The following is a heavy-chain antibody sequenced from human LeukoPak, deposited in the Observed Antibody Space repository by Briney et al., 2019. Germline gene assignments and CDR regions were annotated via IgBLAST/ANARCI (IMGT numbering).Heavy chain of an antibody. J-gene: IGHJ4*02. CDR2: ISGSGGST. Sequence: GGSLRLSCAASGFTFSSYAMSWVRQAPGKGLEWVSAISGSGGSTYYADSVKGRFTISRDNSKNTLYLQMNSLRAKDTAVYYCPRYYYDSSGYYYHRPFDYWGQGTLVTVSS. CDR1: GFTFSSYA. CDR3: PRYYYDSSGYYYHRPFDY. D-gene: IGHD3-22*01. V-gene: IGHV3-23*01.